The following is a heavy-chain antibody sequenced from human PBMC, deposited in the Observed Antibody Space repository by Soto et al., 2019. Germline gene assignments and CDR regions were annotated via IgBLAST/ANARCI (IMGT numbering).Heavy chain of an antibody. V-gene: IGHV1-2*02. D-gene: IGHD4-4*01. CDR3: ARKHSLDYIRWGLDP. CDR1: GYPFSDNQ. CDR2: INPKSDDT. J-gene: IGHJ5*02. Sequence: ASVKVSCKASGYPFSDNQIHWLRRAPGQGLEWMGRINPKSDDTNYAQKFQGGVTMTRDTSIDTAYLELTGLTSDDTATYYCARKHSLDYIRWGLDPWGQGTLVTVSS.